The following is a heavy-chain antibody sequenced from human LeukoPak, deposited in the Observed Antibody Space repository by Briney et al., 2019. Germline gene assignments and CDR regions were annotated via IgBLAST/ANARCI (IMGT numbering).Heavy chain of an antibody. D-gene: IGHD5-24*01. Sequence: SVKVSCKASGFTFTTSAMQWVRQARGQRLEWVGWIVVASGNTKYAQKFQERVTITRDMSTSTAYMELSSLRPEDTAVYYCAAAPIEMQQRGFDYWGQGTLVTVSS. CDR3: AAAPIEMQQRGFDY. CDR2: IVVASGNT. CDR1: GFTFTTSA. J-gene: IGHJ4*02. V-gene: IGHV1-58*02.